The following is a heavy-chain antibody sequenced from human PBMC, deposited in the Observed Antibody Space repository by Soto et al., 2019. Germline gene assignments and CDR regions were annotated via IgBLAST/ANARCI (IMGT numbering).Heavy chain of an antibody. J-gene: IGHJ4*02. D-gene: IGHD1-1*01. CDR2: ISSSSSTI. Sequence: GSLRLSCAASGFTFSSYSMNWVRQAPGKGLEWVSYISSSSSTIYYADSVKGRFTISRDNAKNSLYLQMNSLRDEDTAVYYCARELKNLVQGYYFDYWGQGTLVTVSS. V-gene: IGHV3-48*02. CDR1: GFTFSSYS. CDR3: ARELKNLVQGYYFDY.